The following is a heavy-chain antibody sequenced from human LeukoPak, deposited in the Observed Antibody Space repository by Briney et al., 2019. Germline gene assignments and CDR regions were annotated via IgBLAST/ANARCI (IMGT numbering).Heavy chain of an antibody. CDR2: ISSSGGST. D-gene: IGHD1-26*01. CDR3: AKDLEGVGATTFDY. V-gene: IGHV3-23*01. Sequence: SGGSLRLSCAASGFTFSSYAMSWVRQAPGKGLEWVSAISSSGGSTYYADSVKGRFTISRDNSKNTLYLQMNSLRAEDTAVYYCAKDLEGVGATTFDYWGQGTLVTVSS. CDR1: GFTFSSYA. J-gene: IGHJ4*02.